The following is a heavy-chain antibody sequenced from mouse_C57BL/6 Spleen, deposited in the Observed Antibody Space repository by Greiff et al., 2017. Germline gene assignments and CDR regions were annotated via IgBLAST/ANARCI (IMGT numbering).Heavy chain of an antibody. Sequence: QVQLQQPGAELVKPGASVKLSCKASGYTFTSYWMQWVKQRPGQGLEWIGEIDPSDSYTNYNQKFKGKATLTVDTSSSTAYMQLSSLTSEDSAVYCCGSMVTPGVGFDYWGQGTTLTVSS. J-gene: IGHJ2*01. CDR2: IDPSDSYT. CDR3: GSMVTPGVGFDY. V-gene: IGHV1-50*01. D-gene: IGHD2-2*01. CDR1: GYTFTSYW.